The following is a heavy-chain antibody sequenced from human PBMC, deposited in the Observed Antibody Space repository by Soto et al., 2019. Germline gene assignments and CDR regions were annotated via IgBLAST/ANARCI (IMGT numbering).Heavy chain of an antibody. CDR3: ARDLYGDLGLGLGWFDP. CDR1: GFTFSSYA. D-gene: IGHD4-17*01. V-gene: IGHV3-30-3*01. CDR2: ISYDGSNK. Sequence: QVQLVESGGGVLQPGRSLRLSCAASGFTFSSYAMHWVRQAPGKGLEWVAVISYDGSNKYYADSVKGRFTISRDNSKNKLYLQMNSLRAEDTAVYYCARDLYGDLGLGLGWFDPWGQGTLVTVSS. J-gene: IGHJ5*02.